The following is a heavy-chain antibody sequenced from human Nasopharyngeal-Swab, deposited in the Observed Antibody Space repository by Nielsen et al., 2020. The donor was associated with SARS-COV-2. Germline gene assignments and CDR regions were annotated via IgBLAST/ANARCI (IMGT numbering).Heavy chain of an antibody. Sequence: SETLSLTCTVSGGSISSYYWSWIRRPPGKGLEWIGYIYYSGSTNYNPSLKSRVTISVDTSKNQFSLKLSSVTAADTAVYYCAREGYSSSSLYYYYYYMDVWGKGTTVTVSS. CDR3: AREGYSSSSLYYYYYYMDV. V-gene: IGHV4-59*01. CDR1: GGSISSYY. J-gene: IGHJ6*03. D-gene: IGHD6-6*01. CDR2: IYYSGST.